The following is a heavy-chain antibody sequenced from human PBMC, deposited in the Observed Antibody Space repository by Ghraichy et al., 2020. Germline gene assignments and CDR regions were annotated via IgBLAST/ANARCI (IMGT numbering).Heavy chain of an antibody. Sequence: GESLNISCAASGFDFSKYILHWVRQAPGKGLEWVAVTSSEGNENYYADSVKDRFSISRDNSKNTLYLQMSSLRSDDTAVYYCALTDIVVVSGPLGGDNYWGQGTRVTVSS. CDR2: TSSEGNEN. CDR1: GFDFSKYI. D-gene: IGHD2-21*01. V-gene: IGHV3-30*03. J-gene: IGHJ4*02. CDR3: ALTDIVVVSGPLGGDNY.